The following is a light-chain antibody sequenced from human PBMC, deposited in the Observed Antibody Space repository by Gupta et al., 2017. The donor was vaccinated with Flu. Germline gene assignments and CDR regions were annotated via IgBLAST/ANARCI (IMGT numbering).Light chain of an antibody. V-gene: IGKV3-11*01. CDR3: QQRSKWPLS. CDR2: DAS. CDR1: QSVSSY. J-gene: IGKJ4*01. Sequence: PVTLSLSPGERATRSCRASQSVSSYLAWYQQKPGQAPRLLIYDASNRATGIPARFSGSGSGTDFTLTISSLEPEDFAVYYCQQRSKWPLSFGGGTEVEIK.